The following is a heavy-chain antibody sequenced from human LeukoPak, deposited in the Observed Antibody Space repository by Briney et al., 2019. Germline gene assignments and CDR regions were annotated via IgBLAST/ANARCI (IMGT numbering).Heavy chain of an antibody. V-gene: IGHV1-8*01. CDR2: MNPNSGNT. D-gene: IGHD3-10*01. Sequence: ASVKVSCKASGYTLTSYDINWVRQATGQGLEWMGRMNPNSGNTGYAQKFQGRVTMTRNTSISTAYMELSSLRSEDTAVYYCARARRFSYGSGSYPYWGQGTLVTVSS. CDR1: GYTLTSYD. J-gene: IGHJ4*02. CDR3: ARARRFSYGSGSYPY.